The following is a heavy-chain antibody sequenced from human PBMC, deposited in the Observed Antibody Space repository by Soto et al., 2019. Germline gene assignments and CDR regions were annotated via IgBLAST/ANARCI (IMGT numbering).Heavy chain of an antibody. Sequence: GESLKISCQGSGYTFTSYWIAWVRQMPGKGLEWMGLIWPGDSDTKYSPSFQGPVTISADESINTAYLQWSSLKASDTAIYYCARGDSGNYWGQGTLVTVSS. D-gene: IGHD1-26*01. CDR2: IWPGDSDT. CDR1: GYTFTSYW. J-gene: IGHJ4*02. CDR3: ARGDSGNY. V-gene: IGHV5-51*01.